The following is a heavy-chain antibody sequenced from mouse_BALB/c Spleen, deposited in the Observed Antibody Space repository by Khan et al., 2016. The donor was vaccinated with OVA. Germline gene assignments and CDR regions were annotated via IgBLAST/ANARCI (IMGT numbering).Heavy chain of an antibody. V-gene: IGHV1S81*02. Sequence: QVQLKQSGAELVKPVASVKMSCKASGYTFTSYWTYWVKQRLGQGLQWFADTNPTNGRTYYNEKFKSKSTLTVDKSSSTAYMLLSGPTFEDSAVYYCARSKKIVATYFDYWGQGTTLTVSS. D-gene: IGHD1-1*01. CDR1: GYTFTSYW. CDR2: TNPTNGRT. J-gene: IGHJ2*01. CDR3: ARSKKIVATYFDY.